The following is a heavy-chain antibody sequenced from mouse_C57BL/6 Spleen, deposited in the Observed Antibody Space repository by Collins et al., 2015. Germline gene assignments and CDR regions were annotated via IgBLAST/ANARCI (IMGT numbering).Heavy chain of an antibody. V-gene: IGHV5-9-1*02. CDR3: TRALDAMDY. J-gene: IGHJ4*01. CDR1: G. Sequence: GMSWVRQTPEKRLEWVAYISSGGDYIYYADTVKGRFTISRDNARNTLYLQMSSLKSEDTAMYYCTRALDAMDYWGQGTSVTVSS. CDR2: ISSGGDYI.